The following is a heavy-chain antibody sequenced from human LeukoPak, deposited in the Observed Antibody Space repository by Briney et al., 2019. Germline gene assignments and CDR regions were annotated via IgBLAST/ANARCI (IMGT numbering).Heavy chain of an antibody. V-gene: IGHV3-33*01. Sequence: QPGRSLRLSCAASGFTFSSYGMHWVRQAPGKGLEWVAVIWYDGSNKYYADSVKGRFTISRDNSKNTLYLQMNSLRAEDTAVYYCAREVVDTAMVTCGLDYWSQGTLVTVSS. CDR3: AREVVDTAMVTCGLDY. CDR1: GFTFSSYG. CDR2: IWYDGSNK. J-gene: IGHJ4*02. D-gene: IGHD5-18*01.